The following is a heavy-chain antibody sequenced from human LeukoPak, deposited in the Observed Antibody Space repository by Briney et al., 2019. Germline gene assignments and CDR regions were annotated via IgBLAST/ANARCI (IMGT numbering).Heavy chain of an antibody. D-gene: IGHD2/OR15-2a*01. V-gene: IGHV3-23*01. CDR1: GFTFSTYA. CDR2: ISGSGGST. CDR3: AKDASGDYFLPFDY. Sequence: GGSLRLSCAAAGFTFSTYAMSWVRQAPGKGLEWVSAISGSGGSTYYADSVKGRFTISRDNSKNTLYLQMNSLRAEDTAVYYCAKDASGDYFLPFDYWGQGTLVTVSS. J-gene: IGHJ4*02.